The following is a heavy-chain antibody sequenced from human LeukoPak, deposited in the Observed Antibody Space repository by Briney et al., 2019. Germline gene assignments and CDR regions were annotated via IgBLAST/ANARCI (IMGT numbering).Heavy chain of an antibody. CDR3: VRSLRSADF. CDR1: VFTFSNYW. V-gene: IGHV3-74*01. CDR2: ISTDGSQT. J-gene: IGHJ4*02. Sequence: GGSLRLSCEASVFTFSNYWMHWVRQAPGKGLMWVSQISTDGSQTFYADSVKGRFTISRDNAKNTLFLQMDSLRPEDTAVYYCVRSLRSADFWGQGTLVTVSS.